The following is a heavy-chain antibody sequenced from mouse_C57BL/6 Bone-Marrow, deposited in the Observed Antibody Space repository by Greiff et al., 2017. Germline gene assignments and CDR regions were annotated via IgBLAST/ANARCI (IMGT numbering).Heavy chain of an antibody. CDR3: AKASFYYDYDGYARDY. Sequence: QVQLKQSGPGLVQPSQSLSITCTVSGFSLTSYGVHWVRQSPGKGLEWLGVIWRGGSTDYNAAFMSRLSITKDNSKSQVFFKMNSLQADDTAIYYCAKASFYYDYDGYARDYWGQGTSVTVSS. D-gene: IGHD2-4*01. CDR2: IWRGGST. J-gene: IGHJ4*01. CDR1: GFSLTSYG. V-gene: IGHV2-5*01.